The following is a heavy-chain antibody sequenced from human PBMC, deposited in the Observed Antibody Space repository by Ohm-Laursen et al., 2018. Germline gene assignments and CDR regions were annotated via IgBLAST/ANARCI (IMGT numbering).Heavy chain of an antibody. J-gene: IGHJ4*02. Sequence: GSLRLSCTAPGFIVNSNHMSWVRQAPGKGLEWVSVINTEDQTFYLNSVKGRFSISRDNSKNTVYLQMNSLRVEDTAVYYCARGIVRGVTGPDYWGQGTLVTVSS. CDR1: GFIVNSNH. CDR2: INTEDQT. CDR3: ARGIVRGVTGPDY. V-gene: IGHV3-66*01. D-gene: IGHD1-14*01.